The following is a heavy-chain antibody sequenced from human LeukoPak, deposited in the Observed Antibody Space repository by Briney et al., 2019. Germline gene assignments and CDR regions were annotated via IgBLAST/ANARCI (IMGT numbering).Heavy chain of an antibody. J-gene: IGHJ6*02. CDR1: GFTFSDYY. Sequence: GGSLRLSCAASGFTFSDYYMSWIRQAPGKGLEWVSYISSSGSTICYADSVKGRFTISRDNAKNSLYLQMNSLRAEDTAVYYCARVPRYCSSTSCYYYGMDVRGQGTTVTVSS. D-gene: IGHD2-2*01. V-gene: IGHV3-11*01. CDR2: ISSSGSTI. CDR3: ARVPRYCSSTSCYYYGMDV.